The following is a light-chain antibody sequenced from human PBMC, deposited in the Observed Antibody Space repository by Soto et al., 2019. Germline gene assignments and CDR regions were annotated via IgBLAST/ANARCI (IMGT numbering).Light chain of an antibody. CDR1: ISDVGSYNL. V-gene: IGLV2-23*01. J-gene: IGLJ1*01. CDR3: CSYAGGSSYV. Sequence: QSALTQPASVSGSPGQSITISCTGTISDVGSYNLVSWYQQHPGKAPKLMIFEDSKRPSGISNRFSGSKSGYTASLTISGLQAEDEADYYCCSYAGGSSYVFGTGTKLTVL. CDR2: EDS.